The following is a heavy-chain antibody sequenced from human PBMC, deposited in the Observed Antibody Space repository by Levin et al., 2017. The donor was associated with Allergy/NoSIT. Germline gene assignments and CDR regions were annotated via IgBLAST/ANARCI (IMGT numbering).Heavy chain of an antibody. Sequence: GGSLRLSCAASGFTFSSYGMHWVRQAPGKGLEWVAVISYDGSNKYYADSVKGRFTISRDNSKNTLYLQMNSLRAEDTAVYYCAKDRGHCSGGSCPQHYYYYGMDVWGKGTTVTVSS. CDR3: AKDRGHCSGGSCPQHYYYYGMDV. D-gene: IGHD2-15*01. J-gene: IGHJ6*04. V-gene: IGHV3-30*18. CDR2: ISYDGSNK. CDR1: GFTFSSYG.